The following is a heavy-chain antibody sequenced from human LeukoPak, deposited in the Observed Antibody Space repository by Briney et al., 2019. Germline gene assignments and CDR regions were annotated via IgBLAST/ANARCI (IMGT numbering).Heavy chain of an antibody. D-gene: IGHD3-3*01. V-gene: IGHV1-69*04. CDR3: ARDHSVLEWTGDYMDV. Sequence: SVKVSCKASGGTFSSYAISWVRQAPGQGLEWMGRIIPILGIANYAQKFQGRVTITADKSTSTAYMELSSLRSEDTAVYYCARDHSVLEWTGDYMDVWGKGTTVTVSS. CDR1: GGTFSSYA. J-gene: IGHJ6*03. CDR2: IIPILGIA.